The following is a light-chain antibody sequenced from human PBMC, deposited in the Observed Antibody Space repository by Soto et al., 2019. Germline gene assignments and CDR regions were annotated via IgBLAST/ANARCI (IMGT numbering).Light chain of an antibody. CDR2: AAS. Sequence: DIQMTQAPSSLSASVGDRVTITCRASQSVKIYLNWYQQKPGKAPKLLIYAASSLQSGVPSRFSGSGSGTDFTLTISSLQPEDSASYFCQQSISAPLTFGGGTKVEIK. J-gene: IGKJ4*01. CDR1: QSVKIY. CDR3: QQSISAPLT. V-gene: IGKV1-39*01.